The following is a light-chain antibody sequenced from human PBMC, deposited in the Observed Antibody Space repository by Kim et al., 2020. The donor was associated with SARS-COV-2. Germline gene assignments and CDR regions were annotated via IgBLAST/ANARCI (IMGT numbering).Light chain of an antibody. CDR3: QSADSSGTYVV. CDR2: KDS. V-gene: IGLV3-25*03. J-gene: IGLJ2*01. CDR1: ALPKQY. Sequence: SYELTRPPSVSVSPGQTARITCSGDALPKQYAYWYQQKPGQAPVLVIYKDSERPSGIPERFSGSSSGTTVTLTISGVQAEDEADYYCQSADSSGTYVVFGGGTQLTVL.